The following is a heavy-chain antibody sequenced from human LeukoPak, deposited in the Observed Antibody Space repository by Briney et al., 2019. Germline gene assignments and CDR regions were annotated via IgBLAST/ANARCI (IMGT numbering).Heavy chain of an antibody. D-gene: IGHD3-10*01. V-gene: IGHV1-8*01. Sequence: ASVKVSCKASGYTFTSYDINWVRQATGQGLEWMGWMNPNSGSTGYAQKFQGRVTMTRNTSISTAYMELSSLRSEDTAVYYCARVIRRGYYGSGSEFDYWGQGTLVTVSS. CDR1: GYTFTSYD. CDR3: ARVIRRGYYGSGSEFDY. J-gene: IGHJ4*02. CDR2: MNPNSGST.